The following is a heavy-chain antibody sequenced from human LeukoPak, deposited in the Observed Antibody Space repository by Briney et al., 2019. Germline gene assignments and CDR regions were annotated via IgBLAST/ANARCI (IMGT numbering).Heavy chain of an antibody. D-gene: IGHD3-10*01. Sequence: ASVKVSCKVSGYTPTELSMHWVRQAPGKGLEWMGGFDPEDGETIYAQKFQGRVTMTEDTSTDTAYMELSSLRSEDTAVYYCATNGYYYGSGSSDYWGQGTLVTVSS. CDR2: FDPEDGET. J-gene: IGHJ4*02. CDR1: GYTPTELS. V-gene: IGHV1-24*01. CDR3: ATNGYYYGSGSSDY.